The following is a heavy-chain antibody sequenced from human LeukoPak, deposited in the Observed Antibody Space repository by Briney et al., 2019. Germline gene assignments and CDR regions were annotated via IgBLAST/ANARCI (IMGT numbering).Heavy chain of an antibody. CDR3: ARYIWGSYPTFEDY. Sequence: SETLSLTCAVSGYSISSGYYWGWIRPPPGKGLEWIGYISYSGSTNYNPSLKSRVTISVDTSKNQLSLKLNSVTAADTAVYYCARYIWGSYPTFEDYWGQGSLVTVSS. CDR2: ISYSGST. CDR1: GYSISSGYY. D-gene: IGHD3-16*02. J-gene: IGHJ4*02. V-gene: IGHV4-61*01.